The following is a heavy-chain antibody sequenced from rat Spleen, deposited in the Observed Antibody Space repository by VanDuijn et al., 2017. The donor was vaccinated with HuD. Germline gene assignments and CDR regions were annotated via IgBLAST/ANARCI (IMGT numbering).Heavy chain of an antibody. D-gene: IGHD1-11*01. V-gene: IGHV1-57*01. CDR3: ATGIPNWFAY. CDR2: INTGSGGT. J-gene: IGHJ3*01. Sequence: QVQLQQSGAELAKPGSSVKISCKASGYTFTRNNISWIKQTTGQGLEYIGYINTGSGGTYYNEKFKGKATLTADKSSSTAFMQLSSLTPDDSAVYYCATGIPNWFAYWGQGTLVTVSS. CDR1: GYTFTRNN.